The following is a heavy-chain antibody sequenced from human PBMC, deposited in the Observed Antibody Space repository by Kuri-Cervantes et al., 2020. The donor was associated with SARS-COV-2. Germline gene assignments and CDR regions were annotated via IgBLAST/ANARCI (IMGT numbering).Heavy chain of an antibody. CDR1: GGTFSSYA. Sequence: SVKVSCKASGGTFSSYAISWVRQAPGQGLEWMGGIIPIFGTANYAQKFQGRVTITADESPSTVYMELSSLRSEDTAVYYCAQAPSRGAWFDPWGQGTLVTVSS. CDR2: IIPIFGTA. V-gene: IGHV1-69*13. J-gene: IGHJ5*02. CDR3: AQAPSRGAWFDP.